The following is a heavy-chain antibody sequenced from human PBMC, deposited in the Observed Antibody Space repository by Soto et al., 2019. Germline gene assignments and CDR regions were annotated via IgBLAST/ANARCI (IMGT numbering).Heavy chain of an antibody. J-gene: IGHJ4*02. CDR1: GFTFSTDA. CDR2: ISGSGGST. V-gene: IGHV3-23*01. CDR3: AKDQKDYYDSSGYY. D-gene: IGHD3-22*01. Sequence: EVQLLESGGGLVQPGGALRLSCAASGFTFSTDAMSWVRQAPGKGLEWVSAISGSGGSTYYADSVKGRFTISRDNSKNTLYLQMNGLRADDTAVYYCAKDQKDYYDSSGYYWGQGTLVTVSS.